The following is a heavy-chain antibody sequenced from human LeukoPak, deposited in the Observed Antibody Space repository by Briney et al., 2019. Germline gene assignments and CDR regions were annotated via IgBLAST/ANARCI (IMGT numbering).Heavy chain of an antibody. J-gene: IGHJ3*02. CDR1: GGSISSYY. Sequence: ETLSLTCTVSGGSISSYYWSWIRQPPGKGLEWIGYIYYSGSTNYNPSLKSRVTISVDTSKNQFSLKLSSVTAADTAVYYCAKTGAVAGYSDAFDIWGQGTMVTVSS. CDR3: AKTGAVAGYSDAFDI. D-gene: IGHD6-19*01. V-gene: IGHV4-59*01. CDR2: IYYSGST.